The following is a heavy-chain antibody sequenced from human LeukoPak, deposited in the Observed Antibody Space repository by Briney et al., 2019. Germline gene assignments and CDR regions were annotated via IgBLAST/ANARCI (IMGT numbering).Heavy chain of an antibody. J-gene: IGHJ6*02. Sequence: ASVTVSCKASGYTFTGYYMHWVRQAPGQGLEWMGWINPNSGGTNYAQKFQGRVTMTRDTSISTAYMELSRLRSDDTAVYYCARDRDAEDSGYDYYYYYYGMDVWGQGTTVTVSS. CDR3: ARDRDAEDSGYDYYYYYYGMDV. V-gene: IGHV1-2*02. D-gene: IGHD5-12*01. CDR1: GYTFTGYY. CDR2: INPNSGGT.